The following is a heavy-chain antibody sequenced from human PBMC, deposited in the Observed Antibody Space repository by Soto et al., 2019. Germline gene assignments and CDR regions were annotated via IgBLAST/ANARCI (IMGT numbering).Heavy chain of an antibody. J-gene: IGHJ4*02. CDR1: GFTFSSYG. V-gene: IGHV3-23*01. CDR3: AKDRRAGGNYGFYSDF. CDR2: SSATGAGT. D-gene: IGHD1-7*01. Sequence: GALRLSCAASGFTFSSYGMTWVRQAPGKGLEWVSFSSATGAGTYYADSVKGRFTISRDNSKNTLYLQMTSLRADDTAVYYCAKDRRAGGNYGFYSDFWGQGALVT.